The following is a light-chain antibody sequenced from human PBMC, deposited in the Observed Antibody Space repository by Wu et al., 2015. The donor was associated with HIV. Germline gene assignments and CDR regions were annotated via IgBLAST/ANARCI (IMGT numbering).Light chain of an antibody. J-gene: IGKJ1*01. Sequence: EIVMTQSPATLSVSPGERATLSCRASQSVGSYLAWYQKKPGQAPRLLIYNASDRATGIPARFSGSGSGTDFTLTISRLEPEDFAVYFCQQYGSSPRTFGQGTKVDIK. V-gene: IGKV3-20*01. CDR1: QSVGSY. CDR2: NAS. CDR3: QQYGSSPRT.